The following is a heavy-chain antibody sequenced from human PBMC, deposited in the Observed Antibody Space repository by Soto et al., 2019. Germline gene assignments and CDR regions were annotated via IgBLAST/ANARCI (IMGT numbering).Heavy chain of an antibody. CDR1: GFSFSTSP. D-gene: IGHD7-27*01. CDR2: ISYDGTNK. V-gene: IGHV3-30-3*01. CDR3: ARDPKTSGGQHWAFNYFDS. J-gene: IGHJ4*02. Sequence: GWSLRLSCAASGFSFSTSPMHWVRQAPGKGPEWVALISYDGTNKFYADSVKGRFTISRDNSKSTLYLQVDSLRPEDAAVYYCARDPKTSGGQHWAFNYFDSWGQGTLVTAPQ.